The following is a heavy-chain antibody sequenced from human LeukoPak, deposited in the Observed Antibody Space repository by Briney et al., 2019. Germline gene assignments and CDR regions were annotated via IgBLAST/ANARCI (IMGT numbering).Heavy chain of an antibody. CDR3: AKLRGGTYYHYCMDV. Sequence: PGGSLRLSCAASGFTFSSFAMSWVRQAPGKGLEWVSTIMNDDVSTSYADSVKGRFTISRDNSKSTLYLQVNSLRAEDTAVYYCAKLRGGTYYHYCMDVWGKGTTVAVSS. CDR2: IMNDDVST. D-gene: IGHD1-1*01. J-gene: IGHJ6*03. CDR1: GFTFSSFA. V-gene: IGHV3-23*01.